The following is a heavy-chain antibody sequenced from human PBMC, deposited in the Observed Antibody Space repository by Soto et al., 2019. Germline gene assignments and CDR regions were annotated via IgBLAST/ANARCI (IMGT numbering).Heavy chain of an antibody. Sequence: QVQLQESGPGLVKPSQTLSLTCTVSGGSISSGDYYWSWIRQPPGKGLEWIGYIYYSGSTYYNPSLKIRVTISVDTSKNQYSLNLSSVTAADTAVYYCAREREYSSSSHFDYWGQGTLVTVSS. CDR3: AREREYSSSSHFDY. CDR1: GGSISSGDYY. CDR2: IYYSGST. V-gene: IGHV4-30-4*01. J-gene: IGHJ4*02. D-gene: IGHD6-6*01.